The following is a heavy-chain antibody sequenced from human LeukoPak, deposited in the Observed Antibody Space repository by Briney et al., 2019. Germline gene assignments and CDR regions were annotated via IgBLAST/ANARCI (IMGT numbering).Heavy chain of an antibody. D-gene: IGHD2-15*01. Sequence: ASVKVSCKPSGYTFTSYVISWVRQAPGQRLEWMGWISAYNGNTNYAQKLQGRATMTTDPSTSTAYMELRSLRSDDTAVYYCARDPRARRYCSGGSSCMYYFDYWGQGTLVTVSS. V-gene: IGHV1-18*01. CDR1: GYTFTSYV. CDR3: ARDPRARRYCSGGSSCMYYFDY. CDR2: ISAYNGNT. J-gene: IGHJ4*02.